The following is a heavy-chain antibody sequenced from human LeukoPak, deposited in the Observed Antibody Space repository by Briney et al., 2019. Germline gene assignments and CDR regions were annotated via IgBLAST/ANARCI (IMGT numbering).Heavy chain of an antibody. CDR1: GGTFSSYA. V-gene: IGHV1-69*04. CDR3: ARDYWTGNYFDY. J-gene: IGHJ4*02. Sequence: VASVKVSFKASGGTFSSYAISWVRQAPGQGLEWMGRIIPILGIANYAQKFQGRVTITADKSTSTAYMELSSLRSEDTAVYYCARDYWTGNYFDYWGQGTLVTVSS. D-gene: IGHD3/OR15-3a*01. CDR2: IIPILGIA.